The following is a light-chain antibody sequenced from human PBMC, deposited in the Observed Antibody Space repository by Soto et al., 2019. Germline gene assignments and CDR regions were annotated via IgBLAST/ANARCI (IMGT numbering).Light chain of an antibody. CDR1: SSNIGNNY. V-gene: IGLV1-51*01. J-gene: IGLJ2*01. CDR2: DNN. Sequence: QSVLTQPPSVSAAPGQKVTISCSGSSSNIGNNYVSWYQQLPGTAPKRLIYDNNKRPSGIPDRFSGSKSGTSATLGITGLQTGDEADYYCGTWDSSLSAGVFGGGTQLTV. CDR3: GTWDSSLSAGV.